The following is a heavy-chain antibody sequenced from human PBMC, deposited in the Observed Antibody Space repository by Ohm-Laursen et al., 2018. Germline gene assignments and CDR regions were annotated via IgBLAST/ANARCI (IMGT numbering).Heavy chain of an antibody. J-gene: IGHJ4*02. V-gene: IGHV4-61*01. Sequence: GTLSLTCTVSGGSVSSGSYYWSWVRQPPGKGLEWIGYTYNYNPSLKSRVIISVDMSKNQFSLKLSSVTAADTAVYYCARITYDFWRAYFDSWGQGTLVTVSS. D-gene: IGHD3-3*01. CDR3: ARITYDFWRAYFDS. CDR2: TY. CDR1: GGSVSSGSYY.